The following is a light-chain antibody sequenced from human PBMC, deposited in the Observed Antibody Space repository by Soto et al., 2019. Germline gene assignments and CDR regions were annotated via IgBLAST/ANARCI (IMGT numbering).Light chain of an antibody. CDR3: QQYGGSPPIT. CDR1: QSVRSSY. Sequence: EIVLSQSPGTLSLSPGERATLSCRASQSVRSSYLAWYQQKPGQAPRLLIYGASSRATGIPDRFSGSGSGTDLTLTISRLEPEDFAVYYCQQYGGSPPITFGQGTRLEIK. V-gene: IGKV3-20*01. J-gene: IGKJ5*01. CDR2: GAS.